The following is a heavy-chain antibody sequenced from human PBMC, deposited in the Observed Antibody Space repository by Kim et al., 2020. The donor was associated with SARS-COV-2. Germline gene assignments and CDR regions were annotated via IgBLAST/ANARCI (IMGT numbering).Heavy chain of an antibody. V-gene: IGHV4-59*08. J-gene: IGHJ4*02. D-gene: IGHD3-10*01. CDR3: ARHDGDPATYFDY. Sequence: YNPSLKSRVTISVDTSKNQFSLKLSSVTAADTAVYYCARHDGDPATYFDYWGQGTLVTVSS.